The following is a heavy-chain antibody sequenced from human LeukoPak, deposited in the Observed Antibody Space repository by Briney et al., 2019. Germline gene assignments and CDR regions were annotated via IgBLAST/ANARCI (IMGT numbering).Heavy chain of an antibody. Sequence: SETLSLTCTVSGGSISSYYWSWIRQPAGKGLEWIGRIYTSGSTNYNPSLKSRVTLSVDTSKNQFSLKLRSVTAADTAVYYCASLPSNTVTHDYWGQGTLVTVSS. CDR1: GGSISSYY. D-gene: IGHD4-11*01. CDR2: IYTSGST. V-gene: IGHV4-4*07. CDR3: ASLPSNTVTHDY. J-gene: IGHJ4*02.